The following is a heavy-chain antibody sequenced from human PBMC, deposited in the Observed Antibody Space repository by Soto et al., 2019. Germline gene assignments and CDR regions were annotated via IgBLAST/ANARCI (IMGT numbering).Heavy chain of an antibody. V-gene: IGHV3-30*18. CDR1: GFTFSSYG. D-gene: IGHD2-21*02. Sequence: QVQLVESGGGVVQPGRSLRLSCAASGFTFSSYGMHWVRQAPGKGLEWVAVISYDGSNKYYADSVKGRFTIARDNSKNTLYLQMNSLRAEDTAVYYCAKSPPIVVVTAIPYGMDVWGQGTTVTVSS. CDR3: AKSPPIVVVTAIPYGMDV. CDR2: ISYDGSNK. J-gene: IGHJ6*02.